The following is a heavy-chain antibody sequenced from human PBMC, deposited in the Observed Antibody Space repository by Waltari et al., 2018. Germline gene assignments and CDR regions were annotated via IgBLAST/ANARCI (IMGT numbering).Heavy chain of an antibody. CDR2: IYPGDSDT. D-gene: IGHD1-1*01. CDR3: ARLETTGTTSSGFDY. Sequence: EVQLVQSGAEVKKPGESLKISCKGSGYSFTSYWIGWVRQLPGKGLEWMGIIYPGDSDTRYSPSFQGQVTISADKSISTAYLQWSSLKASDTAMYYCARLETTGTTSSGFDYWGQGTLVTVSS. J-gene: IGHJ4*02. V-gene: IGHV5-51*01. CDR1: GYSFTSYW.